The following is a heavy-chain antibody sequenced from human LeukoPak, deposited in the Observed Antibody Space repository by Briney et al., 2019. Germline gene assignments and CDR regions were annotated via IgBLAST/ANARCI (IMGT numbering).Heavy chain of an antibody. CDR2: IHYSGST. J-gene: IGHJ6*03. CDR1: GGSISDY. D-gene: IGHD2-2*01. CDR3: ARASYARYMDV. V-gene: IGHV4-59*01. Sequence: KPSETLALTCSVSGGSISDYWSWIRQPPGKGLEWIGHIHYSGSTNYNPSLKSRVPISVDTSKNQFSLKLTSVTAADTAVYYCARASYARYMDVWGKGTTVTVSS.